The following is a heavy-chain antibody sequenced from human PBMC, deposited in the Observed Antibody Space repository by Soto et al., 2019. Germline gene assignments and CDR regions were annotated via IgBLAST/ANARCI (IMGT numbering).Heavy chain of an antibody. CDR3: ARDGSDDFWSGYSIEYFQH. V-gene: IGHV3-21*01. J-gene: IGHJ1*01. D-gene: IGHD3-3*01. CDR1: GFTLSSYS. Sequence: PGGSLRLSCAASGFTLSSYSMNWVRQAPGKGLEWVSSISSSSSYIYYADSVKGRFTISRDNAKNSLYLQMNSLRAEDTAAYYCARDGSDDFWSGYSIEYFQHWGQGTLVTVSS. CDR2: ISSSSSYI.